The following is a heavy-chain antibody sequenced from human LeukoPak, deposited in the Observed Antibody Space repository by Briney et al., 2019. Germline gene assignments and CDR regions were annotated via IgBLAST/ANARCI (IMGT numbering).Heavy chain of an antibody. CDR3: ARGEGAARPTPFDY. D-gene: IGHD6-6*01. CDR1: GGNFSSYA. V-gene: IGHV1-69*05. CDR2: IIPIFGTA. J-gene: IGHJ4*02. Sequence: ASVKVSCKASGGNFSSYAISWVRQAPGQGLEWMGGIIPIFGTANYAQKFQGRVTITTDESTSTAYMELSSLRSEDTAVYYCARGEGAARPTPFDYWGQGTLVTVSS.